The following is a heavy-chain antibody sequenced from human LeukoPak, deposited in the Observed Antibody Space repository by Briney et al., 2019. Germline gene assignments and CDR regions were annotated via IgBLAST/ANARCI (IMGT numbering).Heavy chain of an antibody. V-gene: IGHV3-7*01. Sequence: GGSLRLSCAASGFTFSSYWMSWVRQAPGKGLEWVANIKQDGSEKYYVDSVKGRFTISRDNAKNSLYLQMNSLRAEDTAVYYCARDFTGYDYVWGSPPLYWGQGTLVTVSS. CDR1: GFTFSSYW. CDR2: IKQDGSEK. CDR3: ARDFTGYDYVWGSPPLY. J-gene: IGHJ4*02. D-gene: IGHD3-16*01.